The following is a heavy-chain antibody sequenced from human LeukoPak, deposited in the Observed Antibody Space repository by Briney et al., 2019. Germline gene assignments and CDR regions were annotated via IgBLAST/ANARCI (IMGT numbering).Heavy chain of an antibody. CDR1: GYSFTDYY. Sequence: VSVTVSCKASGYSFTDYYIHWARQAPGQGLEWMGWINPKGGGINYAPEFQGRVTITRDTSITTAYMALSSLRSDDTAMYYCARDTCDGGDCFNWFDLWGQGTLVTVSS. CDR2: INPKGGGI. J-gene: IGHJ5*02. CDR3: ARDTCDGGDCFNWFDL. D-gene: IGHD2-21*02. V-gene: IGHV1-2*02.